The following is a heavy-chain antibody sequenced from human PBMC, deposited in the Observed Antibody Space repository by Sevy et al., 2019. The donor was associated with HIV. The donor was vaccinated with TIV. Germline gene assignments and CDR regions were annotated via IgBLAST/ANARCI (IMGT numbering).Heavy chain of an antibody. CDR1: GFTFSSYS. CDR2: ISSSSSTI. D-gene: IGHD4-17*01. J-gene: IGHJ3*02. CDR3: ARAGYGASYDAFDI. V-gene: IGHV3-48*02. Sequence: GGSLRLSCAASGFTFSSYSMNWVRQAPGKGLERVSYISSSSSTIYYADSVKGRFTTSRDNAKNSLYLQMNSLRDEDTAVYYCARAGYGASYDAFDICGQGTMVTVS.